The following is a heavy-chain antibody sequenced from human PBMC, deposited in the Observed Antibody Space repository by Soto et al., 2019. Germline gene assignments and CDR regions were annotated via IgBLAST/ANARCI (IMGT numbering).Heavy chain of an antibody. CDR1: GDTLSTYY. Sequence: VQLVQSGAEVKRPGASVKISCKASGDTLSTYYMHWARQAPGQWLEWMGIINPRSGKTNYPQKFQGRVTMTRDTSTTTVYMELSTLRSEDTAMYYCARGVGYSDSSGYPFDYWGQGTLVTVSS. CDR3: ARGVGYSDSSGYPFDY. J-gene: IGHJ4*02. D-gene: IGHD3-22*01. CDR2: INPRSGKT. V-gene: IGHV1-46*03.